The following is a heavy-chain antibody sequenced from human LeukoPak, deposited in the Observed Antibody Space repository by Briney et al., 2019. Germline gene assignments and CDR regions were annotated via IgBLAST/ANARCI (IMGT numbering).Heavy chain of an antibody. J-gene: IGHJ4*02. Sequence: PGGSLRLSCVASGCTFGSHRMSWVRQAPGKGLERVANIKLDGSEKYYVDSVKGRFTISRDNAMDSLYLQMNRLRVEDTAVYYCARGVYSSGSSHDYWGQGTLVTVSS. CDR2: IKLDGSEK. CDR3: ARGVYSSGSSHDY. CDR1: GCTFGSHR. D-gene: IGHD3-10*01. V-gene: IGHV3-7*01.